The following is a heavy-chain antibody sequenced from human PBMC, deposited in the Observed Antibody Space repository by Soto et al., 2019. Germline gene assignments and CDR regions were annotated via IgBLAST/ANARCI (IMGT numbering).Heavy chain of an antibody. CDR1: GYTFSSYA. V-gene: IGHV3-30-3*01. Sequence: PGGSLRLSCAASGYTFSSYAMHWVRQAPGKGLEWVAVISYDGSNKYYADSVKGRFTISRDNSKNTLYLQMNSLRAEDTAVYYCASFQVPAAINSGIWGQGTLVTVSS. CDR3: ASFQVPAAINSGI. J-gene: IGHJ4*02. D-gene: IGHD2-2*01. CDR2: ISYDGSNK.